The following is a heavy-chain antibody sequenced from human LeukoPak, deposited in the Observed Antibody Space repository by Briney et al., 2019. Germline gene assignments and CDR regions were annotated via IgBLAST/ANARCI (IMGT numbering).Heavy chain of an antibody. CDR2: IKEDGSEK. CDR3: AREGGYSGYAPGSDAFDI. Sequence: SGGSLRLSCEASGFIFSTSWMYWVRQAPGKGLEWVANIKEDGSEKYYVDSVKGRFTISRDNAKNSLYLQMNSLRAEDTAIYYCAREGGYSGYAPGSDAFDIWGQGTKVTVSS. J-gene: IGHJ3*02. D-gene: IGHD5-12*01. V-gene: IGHV3-7*04. CDR1: GFIFSTSW.